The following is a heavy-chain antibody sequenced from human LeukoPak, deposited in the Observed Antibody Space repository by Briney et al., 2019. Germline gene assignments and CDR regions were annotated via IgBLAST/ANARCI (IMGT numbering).Heavy chain of an antibody. CDR1: GGSFSGYY. CDR3: ARGHNWLSYAFDI. J-gene: IGHJ3*02. V-gene: IGHV4-34*01. Sequence: PSETLSLTCAVYGGSFSGYYWSWIRQPPGKGLEWIGEINHSGSTNYNPSLKSRVTISVDTSKNQFSLKLSSVTAADTAVYYCARGHNWLSYAFDIWGQGTMVTVSS. D-gene: IGHD3-9*01. CDR2: INHSGST.